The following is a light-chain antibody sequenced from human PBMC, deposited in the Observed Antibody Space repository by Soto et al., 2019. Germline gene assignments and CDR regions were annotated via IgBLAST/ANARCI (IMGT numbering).Light chain of an antibody. V-gene: IGLV1-47*02. CDR3: AAWDDSLSGWV. Sequence: QSVLTQSPSASGTPGQRVTISCSGSSSNIGSNYVYWYQQLPGTAPKLLIYSSNQRPSGVPDRFSGSKSGTSASLAISGLRSEDEADYYCAAWDDSLSGWVFGGGTKVTVL. CDR2: SSN. J-gene: IGLJ3*02. CDR1: SSNIGSNY.